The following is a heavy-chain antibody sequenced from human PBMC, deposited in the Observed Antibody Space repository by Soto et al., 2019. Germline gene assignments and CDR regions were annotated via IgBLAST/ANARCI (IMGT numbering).Heavy chain of an antibody. J-gene: IGHJ4*02. CDR1: GFTFSSYA. D-gene: IGHD3-22*01. Sequence: GGSLRLSCAASGFTFSSYAMSWVRQAPGKGLEWVSAISGSGGSTYYADSVKGRFTISRDNAKNSLYLQMDSLRAEDTAVYYCARVYSSGYYLYYFDYWGQGTLVTVSS. CDR2: ISGSGGST. CDR3: ARVYSSGYYLYYFDY. V-gene: IGHV3-23*01.